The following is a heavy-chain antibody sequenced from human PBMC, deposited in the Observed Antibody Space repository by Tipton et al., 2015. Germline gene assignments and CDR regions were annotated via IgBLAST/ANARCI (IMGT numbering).Heavy chain of an antibody. D-gene: IGHD6-13*01. CDR2: IYSGGST. CDR3: ASGIAAAGVMDYYGMDV. J-gene: IGHJ6*02. V-gene: IGHV3-53*01. Sequence: SLRLSCAASGFTVSSNYMSWVRQAPGKGLEWVSVIYSGGSTYYADSVKGRFTISRDNSKNTLYLQMNSLRAEDTAVYYCASGIAAAGVMDYYGMDVWGQGTTVTVSS. CDR1: GFTVSSNY.